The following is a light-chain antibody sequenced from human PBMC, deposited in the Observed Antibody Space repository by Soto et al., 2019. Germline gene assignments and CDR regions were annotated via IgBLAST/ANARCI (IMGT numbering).Light chain of an antibody. V-gene: IGLV6-57*04. Sequence: FMLTQPHSVSESPGKTLTVSCTRSSGSIANAYVQWYQQRPGSAPTTVIYDDNQRPSGVPDRFSGSIDCASNSASLTISVLKAEDEAVYYCQSYYCCKLVVCGGGTKLTVL. CDR2: DDN. J-gene: IGLJ2*01. CDR1: SGSIANAY. CDR3: QSYYCCKLVV.